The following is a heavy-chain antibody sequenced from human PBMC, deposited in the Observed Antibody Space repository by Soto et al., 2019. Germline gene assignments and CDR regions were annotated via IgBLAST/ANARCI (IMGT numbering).Heavy chain of an antibody. J-gene: IGHJ3*02. Sequence: ASVKVSCKASGYSFINYAIHWVRQAPGQRLEWMGWINGGNGDTRYSQKFQGRVTFTRDTSATTASMELSSLRSEDTAVYYCARDFRVAGSGAAFAIWGQGTLVTVAS. V-gene: IGHV1-3*01. D-gene: IGHD3-10*01. CDR1: GYSFINYA. CDR2: INGGNGDT. CDR3: ARDFRVAGSGAAFAI.